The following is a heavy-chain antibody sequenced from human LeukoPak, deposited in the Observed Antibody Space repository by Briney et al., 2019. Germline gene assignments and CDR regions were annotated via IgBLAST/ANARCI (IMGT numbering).Heavy chain of an antibody. V-gene: IGHV3-23*01. D-gene: IGHD2-8*02. Sequence: GGSLRLSCAASGFTFNSYAMSWVRQAPGKGLEWVSTISGSGSNTFYADSVKGRFTISRDNSKSTLSLQMNSLRAEDTAIYYCATYRQVLLPFESWGQGTLVTVSS. J-gene: IGHJ4*02. CDR3: ATYRQVLLPFES. CDR2: ISGSGSNT. CDR1: GFTFNSYA.